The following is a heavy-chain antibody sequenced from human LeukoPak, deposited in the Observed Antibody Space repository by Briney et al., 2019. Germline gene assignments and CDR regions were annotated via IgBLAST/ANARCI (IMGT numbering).Heavy chain of an antibody. CDR2: ISKGSSYI. V-gene: IGHV3-21*01. D-gene: IGHD2-2*01. J-gene: IGHJ4*02. CDR3: TKDWGTTGPYDY. Sequence: GGSLRLSCAASGFTFSAFSMNWVRQAPGKGLEWVSSISKGSSYIYYADSVKGRFTLSRDNAKNSHYLQMNSLRAEDTAIYYCTKDWGTTGPYDYWGQGTLVTVSS. CDR1: GFTFSAFS.